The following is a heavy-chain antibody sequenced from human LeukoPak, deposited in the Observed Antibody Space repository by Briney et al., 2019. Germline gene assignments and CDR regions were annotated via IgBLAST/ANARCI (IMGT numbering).Heavy chain of an antibody. D-gene: IGHD7-27*01. V-gene: IGHV4-39*07. Sequence: SETLSLTCTVSGGSISSSRNYWGWIRQPPGKGLEWIASIYHSGTTYYNPSLKSRVTISVDTSKNQFSLKLSSVTAADTAVYYCAKSNWVDNAFDIWGQGTMVTVSS. J-gene: IGHJ3*02. CDR1: GGSISSSRNY. CDR2: IYHSGTT. CDR3: AKSNWVDNAFDI.